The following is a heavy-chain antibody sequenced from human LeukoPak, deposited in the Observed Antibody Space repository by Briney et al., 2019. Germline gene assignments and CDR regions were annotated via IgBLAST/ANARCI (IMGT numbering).Heavy chain of an antibody. J-gene: IGHJ4*02. CDR3: ARDRNGIYYFDS. V-gene: IGHV3-66*01. D-gene: IGHD2/OR15-2a*01. CDR1: GFTVSSNY. CDR2: LYSGGKT. Sequence: GGSLRLSCAASGFTVSSNYMSWVRQAPGKGLEWVSILYSGGKTYYADSVKGRFTNSRDTSKNTLFLQMDSLRVEDTAVYYCARDRNGIYYFDSWGQGTLVTVAS.